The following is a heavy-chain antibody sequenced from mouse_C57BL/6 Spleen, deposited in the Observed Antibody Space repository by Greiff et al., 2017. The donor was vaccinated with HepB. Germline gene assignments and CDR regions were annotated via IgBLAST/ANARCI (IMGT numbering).Heavy chain of an antibody. D-gene: IGHD2-4*01. J-gene: IGHJ3*01. CDR3: TRPPIYDYDVGAY. CDR1: GYTFTSYW. Sequence: VQLQQSGTVLARPGASVKMSCKTSGYTFTSYWMHWVKQRPGQGLEWIGAIYPGNSDTSYNQKFKGKAKLTAVTSASTAYMELSSLTNEDSSVYYCTRPPIYDYDVGAYWGQGTLVTVSA. V-gene: IGHV1-5*01. CDR2: IYPGNSDT.